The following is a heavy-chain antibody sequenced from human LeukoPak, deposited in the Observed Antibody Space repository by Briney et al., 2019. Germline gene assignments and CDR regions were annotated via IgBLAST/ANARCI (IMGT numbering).Heavy chain of an antibody. V-gene: IGHV1-69*05. CDR3: ARGVSSIAARRRNWFDP. D-gene: IGHD6-6*01. CDR1: GGTFSSYA. J-gene: IGHJ5*02. CDR2: IIPIFGTA. Sequence: SVKVSCEASGGTFSSYAISWVRQAPGQGLEWMGGIIPIFGTANYAQKFQGRVTITTDESTSTAYMELSSLRSEDTAVYYCARGVSSIAARRRNWFDPWGQGTLVTVSS.